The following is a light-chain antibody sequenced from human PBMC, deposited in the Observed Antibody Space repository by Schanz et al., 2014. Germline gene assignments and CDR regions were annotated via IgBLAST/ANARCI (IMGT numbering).Light chain of an antibody. Sequence: QSALTQPASVSGSPGQSVTISCTGISSDVGSYKLVSWYQQHPGKAPKLMIYEATKRPSGVSDRFSASKSGTTASLTISGLQAEDEADYYCCSYAGTSTTVPFGGGTKLTVL. J-gene: IGLJ2*01. CDR2: EAT. CDR1: SSDVGSYKL. V-gene: IGLV2-23*01. CDR3: CSYAGTSTTVP.